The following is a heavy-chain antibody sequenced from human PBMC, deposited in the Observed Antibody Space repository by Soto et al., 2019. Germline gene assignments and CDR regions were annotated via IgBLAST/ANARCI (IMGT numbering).Heavy chain of an antibody. CDR2: MYYRGST. CDR3: ARAVFRYSCSTTSYYYGLDV. J-gene: IGHJ6*02. Sequence: SETVSLTCAVSGGSISSGGYYWSWVRQPPGKGLEWIGYMYYRGSTNYNPSLKSRVTISVDTSKNQLSLKLNSVTAADTAVYYCARAVFRYSCSTTSYYYGLDVSGQGTTVTVS. V-gene: IGHV4-61*08. CDR1: GGSISSGGYY. D-gene: IGHD5-12*01.